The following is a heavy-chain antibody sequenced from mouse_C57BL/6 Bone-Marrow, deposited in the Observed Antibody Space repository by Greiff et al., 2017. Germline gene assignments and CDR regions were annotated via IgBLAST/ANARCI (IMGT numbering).Heavy chain of an antibody. CDR1: GFSLTSYG. J-gene: IGHJ1*03. D-gene: IGHD2-3*01. CDR2: IWRDGST. CDR3: ARHGYYGYWDFDV. V-gene: IGHV2-6-1*01. Sequence: VQLVESGPGLVAPSQSLSITCTVSGFSLTSYGVHWVRQPPGKGLEWLVVIWRDGSTTYNSALNSRLSISKDNSKSQVFLKMNSLQTDDTDMDYCARHGYYGYWDFDVWGTGTTVTVSS.